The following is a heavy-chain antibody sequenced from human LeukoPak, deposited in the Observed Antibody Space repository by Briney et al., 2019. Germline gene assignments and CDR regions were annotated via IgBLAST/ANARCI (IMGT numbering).Heavy chain of an antibody. Sequence: ASVKVSCKASGYTFTSYGISWVRQAPGQGLEWMGWFSAYNGNTNYAQKLQGRVTMTTDTSTSIAYMELRSLRSDDTAVYYCARLGFLGTDYYYMDVWGKGTTVTVSS. D-gene: IGHD3-16*01. V-gene: IGHV1-18*01. CDR2: FSAYNGNT. CDR3: ARLGFLGTDYYYMDV. J-gene: IGHJ6*03. CDR1: GYTFTSYG.